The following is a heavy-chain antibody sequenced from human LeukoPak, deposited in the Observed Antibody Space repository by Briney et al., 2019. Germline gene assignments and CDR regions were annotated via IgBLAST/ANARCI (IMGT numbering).Heavy chain of an antibody. CDR1: GFTFSSYS. CDR2: ISNTGLT. D-gene: IGHD6-25*01. J-gene: IGHJ4*02. CDR3: ARGSAAYYFDY. V-gene: IGHV4-59*01. Sequence: GSLRPSCAASGFTFSSYSMNWIRQSPGKGLEWIGYISNTGLTNYNPSLKSRVTISVDTSKNQFSLKLSSVSAADTAVYYCARGSAAYYFDYWGQGTLVTVSS.